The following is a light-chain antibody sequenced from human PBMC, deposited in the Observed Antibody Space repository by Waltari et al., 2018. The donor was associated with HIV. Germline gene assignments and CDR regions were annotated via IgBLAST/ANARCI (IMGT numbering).Light chain of an antibody. CDR2: EDD. J-gene: IGLJ1*01. Sequence: QSVLTQPLSVSGAPGPRVEISCSGSSSKVQINSVYWYQHFPGTAPKLVQHEDDHRPSGIPDRFSGSKSGTSASLVISVLHSDDEADYYCASWDDSLPGPVFGTGTTVTVL. CDR3: ASWDDSLPGPV. CDR1: SSKVQINS. V-gene: IGLV1-44*01.